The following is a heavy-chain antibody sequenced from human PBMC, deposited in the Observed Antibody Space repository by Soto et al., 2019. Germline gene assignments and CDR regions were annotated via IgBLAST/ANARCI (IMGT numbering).Heavy chain of an antibody. CDR1: GFTFSGYG. D-gene: IGHD6-19*01. V-gene: IGHV3-30*18. Sequence: GGSLRLSCAASGFTFSGYGMHWVRQAPGKGLEWVAVISNDGSNKYYVDSVKGRFTISRDNSKNTLDLQMNSLRAEDTAVYYCAKDRDSENSSGWPQGDWGQGTMVTVSS. J-gene: IGHJ4*02. CDR2: ISNDGSNK. CDR3: AKDRDSENSSGWPQGD.